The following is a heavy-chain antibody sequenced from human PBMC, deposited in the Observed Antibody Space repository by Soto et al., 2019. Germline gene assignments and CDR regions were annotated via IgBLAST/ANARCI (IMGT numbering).Heavy chain of an antibody. CDR3: ARDPGIVVVQPLDAFDI. CDR1: GFTFSSYG. D-gene: IGHD2-2*01. CDR2: IWYDGSNK. V-gene: IGHV3-33*01. J-gene: IGHJ3*02. Sequence: GGSLRLSCAASGFTFSSYGMHWVRQAPGKGLEWVAVIWYDGSNKYYADSVKGRFTISRDNSKNTLYLQMNSLRAEDTAVYYCARDPGIVVVQPLDAFDIWGQGTMVTVSS.